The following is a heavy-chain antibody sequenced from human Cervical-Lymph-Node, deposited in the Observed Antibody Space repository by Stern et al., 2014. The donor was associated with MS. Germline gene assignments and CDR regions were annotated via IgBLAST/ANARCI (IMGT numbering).Heavy chain of an antibody. J-gene: IGHJ3*02. V-gene: IGHV3-74*02. CDR3: ARGVMVAATYAYDI. CDR2: INSDESST. D-gene: IGHD2-15*01. CDR1: GFTFSTYW. Sequence: EVQLEESGGGLVQPGGSLRLSCAASGFTFSTYWMHWVRQAPGKGLVWVSSINSDESSTTYADSVKGRFSISRDNDKNTLYLQMNSLRAEDTAVYYCARGVMVAATYAYDIWGQGTMVTISS.